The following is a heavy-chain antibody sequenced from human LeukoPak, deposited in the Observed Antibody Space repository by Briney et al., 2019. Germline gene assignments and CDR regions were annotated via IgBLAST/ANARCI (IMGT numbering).Heavy chain of an antibody. CDR1: RFTFSDYA. J-gene: IGHJ4*02. D-gene: IGHD1-7*01. CDR2: IHGPGSDA. V-gene: IGHV3-23*01. Sequence: GGSLRLSYAASRFTFSDYAMSWVRQAPGRGPEWVSSIHGPGSDAYYADSVKGRFTVSRDNSKNTLYLQMSSLRAEDTAVYYCVKDAIPRNSIRDYFDYWGQGALVTVSS. CDR3: VKDAIPRNSIRDYFDY.